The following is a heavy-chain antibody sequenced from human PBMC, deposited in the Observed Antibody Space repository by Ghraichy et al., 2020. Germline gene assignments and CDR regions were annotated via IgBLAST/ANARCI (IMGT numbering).Heavy chain of an antibody. V-gene: IGHV3-21*01. D-gene: IGHD6-19*01. CDR3: SRGGGAGTPVLYHMDV. CDR1: GLMFSPNT. CDR2: ISSSTRYI. J-gene: IGHJ6*02. Sequence: LSLTCVASGLMFSPNTMNWVRQAPGKGLEWVSSISSSTRYIYYAYSVKGRFTISRDNAQNSLYLQMNSLRAEDTAVYYCSRGGGAGTPVLYHMDVWGLGTTVTVSS.